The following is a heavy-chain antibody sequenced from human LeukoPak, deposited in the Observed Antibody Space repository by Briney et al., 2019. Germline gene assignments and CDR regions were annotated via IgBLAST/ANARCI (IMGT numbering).Heavy chain of an antibody. CDR3: AREGYYGSGSPPSLYFDY. D-gene: IGHD3-10*01. Sequence: PGGSLRLSCVVSGFTVSDNYMSWVRQASGRGLEWVAVTSSDLNVKLYADSVKGRFTISRDNSRSTLYLQMNSLRPEDTAIYYCAREGYYGSGSPPSLYFDYWGQGTLVIVSS. CDR1: GFTVSDNY. CDR2: TSSDLNVK. J-gene: IGHJ4*02. V-gene: IGHV3-30*03.